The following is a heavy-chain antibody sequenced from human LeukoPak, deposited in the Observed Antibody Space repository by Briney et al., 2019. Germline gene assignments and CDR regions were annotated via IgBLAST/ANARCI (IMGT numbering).Heavy chain of an antibody. CDR2: VYYSGST. J-gene: IGHJ4*02. D-gene: IGHD1-26*01. CDR3: AREKSVVGATLFDY. CDR1: GGSISSGGYS. V-gene: IGHV4-30-4*07. Sequence: PSETLSLTCAVSGGSISSGGYSWTWIRQPPGKGLECVGHVYYSGSTYYNPSLKSRVTISLDTSRNQFSLKLNSVTAADTAVYYCAREKSVVGATLFDYWGQGTLVTVSS.